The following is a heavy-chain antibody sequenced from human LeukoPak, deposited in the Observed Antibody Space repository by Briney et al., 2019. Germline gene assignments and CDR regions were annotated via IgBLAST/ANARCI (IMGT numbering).Heavy chain of an antibody. CDR1: GGSISSSSYY. V-gene: IGHV4-39*01. CDR2: IYYSGST. J-gene: IGHJ4*02. CDR3: ARRLRGHYGYSDY. D-gene: IGHD4-17*01. Sequence: SETLSLTCTVSGGSISSSSYYWGWIRQPPGKGLEWIGSIYYSGSTYYNPSLKSRVTISVDTSKNQFSLKLSSVTAADTAVYYCARRLRGHYGYSDYWGQGTLVTVSS.